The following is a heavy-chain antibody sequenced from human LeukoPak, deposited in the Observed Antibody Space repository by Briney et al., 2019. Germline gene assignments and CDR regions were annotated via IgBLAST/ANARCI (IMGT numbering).Heavy chain of an antibody. Sequence: GASVKVSCKASGYTFTGYYMHWVRQAPGQGLEWMGRINPNSGGTNYAQKFQGWVTMTRDTSISTAYMELSRLRSDDTAVYYCARGPVQLEEEPENAFDIWGQGTMVTVSS. V-gene: IGHV1-2*04. J-gene: IGHJ3*02. D-gene: IGHD1-1*01. CDR2: INPNSGGT. CDR1: GYTFTGYY. CDR3: ARGPVQLEEEPENAFDI.